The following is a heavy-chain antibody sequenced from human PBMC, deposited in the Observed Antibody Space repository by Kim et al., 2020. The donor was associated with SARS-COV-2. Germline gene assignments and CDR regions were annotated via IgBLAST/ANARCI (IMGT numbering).Heavy chain of an antibody. CDR2: ISSSGSTI. V-gene: IGHV3-48*03. Sequence: GGSLRFSCAASGFTFSSYEMNWVRQAPGKGLEWVSYISSSGSTIYYADSVKGRFTISRDNAKNSLYLQMNSLRAEDTAVYYCARGLADFDYWGQGTLVTVSS. CDR3: ARGLADFDY. J-gene: IGHJ4*02. CDR1: GFTFSSYE. D-gene: IGHD6-13*01.